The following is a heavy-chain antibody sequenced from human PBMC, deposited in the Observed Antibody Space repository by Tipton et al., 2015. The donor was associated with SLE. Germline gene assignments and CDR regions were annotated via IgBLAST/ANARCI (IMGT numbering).Heavy chain of an antibody. Sequence: SLRLSCAASGFTFSSYEMNWVRQAPGKGLEWVSYISFSGSTIYYADSVKGRFTISRDNAKNSLYLQMNSLRAEDTAVYYCARDLVYSSGWYSHWYFDLWGRGTLVTVSS. CDR3: ARDLVYSSGWYSHWYFDL. J-gene: IGHJ2*01. CDR1: GFTFSSYE. V-gene: IGHV3-48*03. CDR2: ISFSGSTI. D-gene: IGHD6-19*01.